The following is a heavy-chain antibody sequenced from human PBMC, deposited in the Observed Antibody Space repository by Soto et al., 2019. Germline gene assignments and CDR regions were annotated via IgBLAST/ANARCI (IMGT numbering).Heavy chain of an antibody. D-gene: IGHD2-2*01. CDR1: GGTFSSYA. CDR3: ARDPPRDGPERVPAAMGYYGMDV. J-gene: IGHJ6*02. V-gene: IGHV1-69*13. CDR2: IIPIFGTA. Sequence: ASVKVSCKASGGTFSSYAISWVRQAPGQGLEWMGRIIPIFGTANYAQKFQGRVTITADESTSTAYMELSSLRSEDTAVYYCARDPPRDGPERVPAAMGYYGMDVWGQGTTVTVSS.